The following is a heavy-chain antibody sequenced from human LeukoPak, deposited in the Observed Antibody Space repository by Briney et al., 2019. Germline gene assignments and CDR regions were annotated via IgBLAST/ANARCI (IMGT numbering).Heavy chain of an antibody. V-gene: IGHV3-23*01. D-gene: IGHD1-26*01. CDR1: GFTFSSYA. CDR2: ISGSGGST. Sequence: GGSLRLSCAASGFTFSSYAMSWVPQAPGKGLEWVSAISGSGGSTYYADSVKGRFTISRDNSKNTRYLQMNSLRAEDTAVYYCAKVSGSYYFDYWGQGTLVTVSS. CDR3: AKVSGSYYFDY. J-gene: IGHJ4*02.